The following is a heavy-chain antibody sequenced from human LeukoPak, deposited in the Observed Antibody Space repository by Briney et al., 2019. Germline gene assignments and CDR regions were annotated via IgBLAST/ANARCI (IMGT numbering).Heavy chain of an antibody. CDR3: SRESGPYSPFGH. D-gene: IGHD1-26*01. J-gene: IGHJ4*02. V-gene: IGHV4-4*03. Sequence: PGPRSRTCGVSAASITTTNNWSWVRQYPGRGLEWIGEISLSGYTGFNPSLRGRVTMSLDESKNHLSLTLTSVTAADTAIYYCSRESGPYSPFGHWGQGILVTVTT. CDR1: AASITTTNN. CDR2: ISLSGYT.